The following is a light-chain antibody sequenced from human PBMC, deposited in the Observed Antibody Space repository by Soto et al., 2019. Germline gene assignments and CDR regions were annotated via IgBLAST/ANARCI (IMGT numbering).Light chain of an antibody. CDR3: NSYTSSTTYV. J-gene: IGLJ1*01. CDR2: EVN. V-gene: IGLV2-14*01. Sequence: QSLLTQPASVSGSPGQSITISCTGTSSDVGGYNYVSWYQQHPGKAPKLMIYEVNNRPSGVSNRFSGSKSGNTASLTISGLQAEDEADYYCNSYTSSTTYVFGTGTKLTVL. CDR1: SSDVGGYNY.